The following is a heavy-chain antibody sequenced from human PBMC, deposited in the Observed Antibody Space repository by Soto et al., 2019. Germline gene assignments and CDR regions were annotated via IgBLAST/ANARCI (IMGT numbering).Heavy chain of an antibody. J-gene: IGHJ4*02. CDR3: ARDGVVLMVYAIPAARCFDY. D-gene: IGHD2-8*01. Sequence: LSLTCAVSGYSISSGYYWGWIRQPPGKGLEWIGSIYHSGSTYYNPSLKSRVTISVDTSKNQFSLELSSVTAADTAVYYCARDGVVLMVYAIPAARCFDYWGQGTLVTVSS. CDR2: IYHSGST. V-gene: IGHV4-38-2*02. CDR1: GYSISSGYY.